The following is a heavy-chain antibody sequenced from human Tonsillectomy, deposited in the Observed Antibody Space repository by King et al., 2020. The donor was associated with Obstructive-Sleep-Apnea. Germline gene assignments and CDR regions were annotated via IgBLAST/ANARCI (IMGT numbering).Heavy chain of an antibody. Sequence: EVQLVESGGGLVKPGGSLRLSCAASGFTFSSYSMNWVRQAPGKGLEWVSSISSISSYIYYADSVKVRFTISRDNAKNSLYLQMNSLRAEDTAVYYCARDSSYTATFDYWGQGTLVTVSS. CDR1: GFTFSSYS. V-gene: IGHV3-21*01. CDR3: ARDSSYTATFDY. D-gene: IGHD5-18*01. CDR2: ISSISSYI. J-gene: IGHJ4*02.